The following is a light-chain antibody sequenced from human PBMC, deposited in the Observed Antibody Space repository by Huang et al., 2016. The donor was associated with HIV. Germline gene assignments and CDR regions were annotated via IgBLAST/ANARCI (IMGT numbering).Light chain of an antibody. CDR3: HQYNNWLLS. Sequence: EIVMTQSPATLSVSPGQSVTLSCRANRSVGTNLAWYQQRHGQAPRLLIYGSSTRAPGIPARFSGSGSGTDCSLTISSLQSEDFALYYCHQYNNWLLSFGGGTRV. CDR1: RSVGTN. J-gene: IGKJ4*01. CDR2: GSS. V-gene: IGKV3-15*01.